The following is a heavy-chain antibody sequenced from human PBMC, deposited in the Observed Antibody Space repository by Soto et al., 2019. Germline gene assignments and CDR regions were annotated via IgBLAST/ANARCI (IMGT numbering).Heavy chain of an antibody. Sequence: GESLKISCAASGFTFSSYAMSWVRQAPGKGLEWVSAISGSGGSTYYADSVKGRFTISRDNSKNTLYLQMNSLRAEDTAVYYCAKDIGIEAFDYWGQGTLVTVSS. CDR1: GFTFSSYA. CDR3: AKDIGIEAFDY. D-gene: IGHD1-26*01. V-gene: IGHV3-23*01. J-gene: IGHJ4*02. CDR2: ISGSGGST.